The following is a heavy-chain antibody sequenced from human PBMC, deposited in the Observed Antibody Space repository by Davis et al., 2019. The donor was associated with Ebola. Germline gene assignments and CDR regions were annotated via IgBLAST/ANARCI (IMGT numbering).Heavy chain of an antibody. CDR3: ARDESSGSYYFDY. Sequence: ASVQVSCKASGYTFTSYYMHWVRQPPGQGLEWMGIINPSGGSTTYAQTLQGRVTMTRDTSTSTVYMELSSLRSEDTAVYYCARDESSGSYYFDYWGQGTLVTVSS. CDR2: INPSGGST. CDR1: GYTFTSYY. V-gene: IGHV1-46*01. J-gene: IGHJ4*02. D-gene: IGHD6-19*01.